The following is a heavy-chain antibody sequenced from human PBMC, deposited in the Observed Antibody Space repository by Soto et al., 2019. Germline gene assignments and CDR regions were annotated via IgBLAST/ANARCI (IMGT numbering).Heavy chain of an antibody. V-gene: IGHV1-69*01. Sequence: QVQPVQSGAEVKKPGSSVKVSCKVSGGIFSSYAIGWVRQAPGQGLEWMAGIIPITGTTNRAQKFQGRVTVTADESTTTVYMELSSLTAEDTAVYYCAREYSSSSQYLYFDVWGRGTLVTVSS. CDR1: GGIFSSYA. CDR2: IIPITGTT. J-gene: IGHJ2*01. CDR3: AREYSSSSQYLYFDV. D-gene: IGHD6-6*01.